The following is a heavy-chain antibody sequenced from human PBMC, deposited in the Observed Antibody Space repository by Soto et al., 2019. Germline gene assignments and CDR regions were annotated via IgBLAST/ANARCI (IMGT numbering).Heavy chain of an antibody. J-gene: IGHJ4*02. V-gene: IGHV3-21*01. Sequence: SGGSLRLSCTVSGFAFNNYGINWVRQAPGKGLEWVSSISKSDYTYYSDSVKGRFTISRDNAKNSVSLQMNTLRVEDTAVYYCAREDSIIIPEVSDFWGRGTLVTVSS. CDR3: AREDSIIIPEVSDF. D-gene: IGHD3-22*01. CDR1: GFAFNNYG. CDR2: ISKSDYT.